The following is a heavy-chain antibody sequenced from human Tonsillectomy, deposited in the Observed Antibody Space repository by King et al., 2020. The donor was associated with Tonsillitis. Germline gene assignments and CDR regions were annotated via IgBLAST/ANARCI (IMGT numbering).Heavy chain of an antibody. Sequence: VQLVESGGGLVQPGGSLRLSCAASGFTISNYAMSWVRQAPGKGLEWVSVVYGAGSTTYYADSVKGRFTISRDNSKNTLYLQMSSLRAEDTAVYYCARSLDGSGSYTNGSPWGQGTLVTVSS. J-gene: IGHJ4*02. CDR1: GFTISNYA. D-gene: IGHD3-10*01. CDR2: VYGAGSTT. CDR3: ARSLDGSGSYTNGSP. V-gene: IGHV3-23*03.